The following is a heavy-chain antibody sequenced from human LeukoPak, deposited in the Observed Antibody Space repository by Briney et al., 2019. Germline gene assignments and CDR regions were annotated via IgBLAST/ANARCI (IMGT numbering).Heavy chain of an antibody. CDR2: ITSNSFYM. D-gene: IGHD4-17*01. V-gene: IGHV3-21*01. CDR1: GFTFSSYT. J-gene: IGHJ4*02. Sequence: GGSLRLSCAASGFTFSSYTMNWVRQAPGKGLEWVSSITSNSFYMYYADSVQGRFTISRDNAKNSLHLQMNSLEAEDTAVYYCARAMVGDYLYYSDYWGQGTLVTVSS. CDR3: ARAMVGDYLYYSDY.